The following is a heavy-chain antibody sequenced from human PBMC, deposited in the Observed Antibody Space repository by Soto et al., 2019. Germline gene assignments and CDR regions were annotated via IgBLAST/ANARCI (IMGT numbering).Heavy chain of an antibody. CDR1: GYTFTTYG. J-gene: IGHJ6*02. CDR2: ISVYNGNT. D-gene: IGHD6-13*01. CDR3: ARDRQQQLVFYYYGMDV. V-gene: IGHV1-18*01. Sequence: ASVKVSCKASGYTFTTYGISWVRQAPGQGLEWMGWISVYNGNTNYAQKLQGRGNMTTDTSTSTAYRELRSLRSDDPAEYYCARDRQQQLVFYYYGMDVWGQGTTVTVSS.